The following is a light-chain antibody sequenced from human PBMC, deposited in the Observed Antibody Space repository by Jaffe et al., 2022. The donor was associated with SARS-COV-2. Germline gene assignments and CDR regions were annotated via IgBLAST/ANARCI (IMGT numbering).Light chain of an antibody. CDR2: VAS. Sequence: DIQMTQSPSALSASVGDRVTITCRASQDISSWLAWYQQKPDKAPKSLIYVASTLQSGVPSRFSGSGSGTDFTLTITSLQPEDFATYYCQQYKTYPRTFGQGTKVEVK. V-gene: IGKV1D-16*01. J-gene: IGKJ1*01. CDR3: QQYKTYPRT. CDR1: QDISSW.